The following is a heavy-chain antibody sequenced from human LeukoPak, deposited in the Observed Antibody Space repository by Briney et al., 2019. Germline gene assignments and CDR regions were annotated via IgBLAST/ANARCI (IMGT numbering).Heavy chain of an antibody. Sequence: SVKVSCKASGYTFTSYYMHWVRQAPGQGLEWMGIINPSGGSTSYAQKFQGRVTMTRDTSTSTVYMELSSLRSEDTAVYYCARAGAVAGAYGPGFDYWGQGTLVTVSS. CDR2: INPSGGST. J-gene: IGHJ4*02. V-gene: IGHV1-46*01. CDR1: GYTFTSYY. D-gene: IGHD6-19*01. CDR3: ARAGAVAGAYGPGFDY.